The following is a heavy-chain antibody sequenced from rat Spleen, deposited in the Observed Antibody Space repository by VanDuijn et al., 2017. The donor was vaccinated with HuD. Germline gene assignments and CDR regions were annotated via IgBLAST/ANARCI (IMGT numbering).Heavy chain of an antibody. Sequence: EVQLVESGGGLVQPGRSLKLSCAASGFTFSDYYMAWVRQAPTKGLEWVASISYDGSSTYYPDSVKGRFTISKDNAESTLYLQMNSLWSADTAIYYCGRTSLQWIRMDALGQGASLTVSS. D-gene: IGHD1-1*01. J-gene: IGHJ4*01. CDR3: GRTSLQWIRMDA. CDR2: ISYDGSST. V-gene: IGHV5-22*01. CDR1: GFTFSDYY.